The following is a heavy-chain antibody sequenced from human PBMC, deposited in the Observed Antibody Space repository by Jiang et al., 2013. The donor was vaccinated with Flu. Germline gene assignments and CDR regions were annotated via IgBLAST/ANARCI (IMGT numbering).Heavy chain of an antibody. V-gene: IGHV4-38-2*01. CDR3: ARRFSSSSAGFDY. Sequence: GLVKPSETLSLTCVVSGYSISISNRLRIGAGSGQPPGKGLEWIGSIYYRGNTYYNPSLKSRVTISVDMSKNHFSLNLTSVSAADTAVYYCARRFSSSSAGFDYWGQGSLVTVSS. CDR1: GYSISISNRLR. D-gene: IGHD6-6*01. CDR2: IYYRGNT. J-gene: IGHJ4*02.